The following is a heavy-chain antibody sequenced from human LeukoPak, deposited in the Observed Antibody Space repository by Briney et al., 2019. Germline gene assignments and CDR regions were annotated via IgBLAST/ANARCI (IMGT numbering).Heavy chain of an antibody. J-gene: IGHJ3*02. CDR3: ARNILFAFDI. CDR2: IYNDGST. V-gene: IGHV3-53*01. Sequence: GGSLRLSCAASGLTVSSSYMSWVRQAPGKGLEWVSIIYNDGSTYYADPMKGRFTISRDNSKNTLYLQVNSLRAEDTAMYYCARNILFAFDIWGQGTMVTVSS. D-gene: IGHD2/OR15-2a*01. CDR1: GLTVSSSY.